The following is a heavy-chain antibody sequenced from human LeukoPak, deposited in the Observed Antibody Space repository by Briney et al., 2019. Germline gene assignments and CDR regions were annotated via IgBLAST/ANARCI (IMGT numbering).Heavy chain of an antibody. CDR2: ISSSSSYI. V-gene: IGHV3-21*01. CDR1: GFTFSSYS. Sequence: GGSLRLSCAASGFTFSSYSMNWVRQAPGKGLEWVSSISSSSSYIYYADSVKGRFTISRDNAKNLLYLQMNSLRAEDTAVYYCARDPRAYYYGSGSYEPSDYWGQGTLVTVSS. J-gene: IGHJ4*02. CDR3: ARDPRAYYYGSGSYEPSDY. D-gene: IGHD3-10*01.